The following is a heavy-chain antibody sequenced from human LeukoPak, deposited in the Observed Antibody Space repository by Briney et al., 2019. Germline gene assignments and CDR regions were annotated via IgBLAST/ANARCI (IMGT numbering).Heavy chain of an antibody. CDR3: ARGPYSYDSSGAFDI. CDR1: GGSISSYY. J-gene: IGHJ3*02. V-gene: IGHV4-34*01. Sequence: SETLSLTCTVSGGSISSYYWSWIRQPPGKGLEWIGEINHSGSTNYNPSLKSRVTISVDTSKNQFSLKLSSVTAADTAVYFCARGPYSYDSSGAFDIWGQGTMVTVSS. D-gene: IGHD3-22*01. CDR2: INHSGST.